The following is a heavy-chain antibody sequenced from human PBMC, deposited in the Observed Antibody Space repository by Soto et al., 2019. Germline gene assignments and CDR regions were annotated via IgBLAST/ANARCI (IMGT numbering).Heavy chain of an antibody. CDR2: ISGSGGST. J-gene: IGHJ6*02. V-gene: IGHV3-23*01. D-gene: IGHD3-9*01. CDR1: GFTFSSYA. Sequence: LRLSCAASGFTFSSYAMSWVRQAPGKGLEWVSAISGSGGSTYYADSVKGRFTISRDNSKNTLYLQMNSLRAEDTAVYYCAKYMRYDILTGYYSSGWYYSGMDVWGQGTTVTVSS. CDR3: AKYMRYDILTGYYSSGWYYSGMDV.